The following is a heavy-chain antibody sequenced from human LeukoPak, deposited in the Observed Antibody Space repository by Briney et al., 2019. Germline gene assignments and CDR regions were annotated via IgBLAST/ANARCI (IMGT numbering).Heavy chain of an antibody. D-gene: IGHD3-10*01. V-gene: IGHV3-21*06. CDR1: GFTFSNYG. J-gene: IGHJ3*02. CDR3: ARGRSITLLRGVAMSDGFDI. Sequence: GGSLRLSCAASGFTFSNYGMNWVRQAPGKGLEWVSFTDTSGRYVYYGDSVKGRFTISRDNAKNLLFLQMNGLRAEDTALYYCARGRSITLLRGVAMSDGFDIWGQGAMVADSS. CDR2: TDTSGRYV.